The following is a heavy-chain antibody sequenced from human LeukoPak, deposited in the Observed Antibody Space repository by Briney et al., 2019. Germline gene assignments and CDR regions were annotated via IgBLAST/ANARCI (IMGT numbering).Heavy chain of an antibody. D-gene: IGHD2-2*01. V-gene: IGHV4-4*07. CDR1: GGSISSYY. J-gene: IGHJ5*02. CDR3: AREVGYCSSTSCPDWFDP. CDR2: IYTSGST. Sequence: SETLSLTCTVSGGSISSYYWSWIRQPTGKGLEWIGRIYTSGSTNYNPSLKSRVTMSVDTSKNQFSLKLSSVTAADTAVYYCAREVGYCSSTSCPDWFDPWGQGTLVTVSS.